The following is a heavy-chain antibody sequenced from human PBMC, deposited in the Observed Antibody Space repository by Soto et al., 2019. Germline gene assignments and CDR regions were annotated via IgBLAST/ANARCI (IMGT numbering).Heavy chain of an antibody. CDR2: ISYDGSNK. CDR3: ARDDFSCTNGVCYFSYYYYYGMDL. D-gene: IGHD2-8*01. V-gene: IGHV3-30-3*01. Sequence: GGSLRLSCAASGFTFSSYAMHWVRQAPGKGLEWVAVISYDGSNKYYADSVKGRFTISRDNSKNTLYLQMNSLRAEDTAVYYCARDDFSCTNGVCYFSYYYYYGMDLWGQGTTASVSS. J-gene: IGHJ6*02. CDR1: GFTFSSYA.